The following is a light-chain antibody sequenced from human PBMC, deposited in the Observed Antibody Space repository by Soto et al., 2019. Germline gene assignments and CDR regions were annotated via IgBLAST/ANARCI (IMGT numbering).Light chain of an antibody. J-gene: IGKJ5*01. V-gene: IGKV3-20*01. CDR2: HAS. CDR3: QQYGGSPPIT. Sequence: EIVLTQSPGTLSLSPGERATLSCRASQSVGNNYLAWYQQKPGQAPRILIYHASSRATGIPDRFGGSGSGTDFTLTVSRLEPEDFAVYYCQQYGGSPPITFGQGTRLEI. CDR1: QSVGNNY.